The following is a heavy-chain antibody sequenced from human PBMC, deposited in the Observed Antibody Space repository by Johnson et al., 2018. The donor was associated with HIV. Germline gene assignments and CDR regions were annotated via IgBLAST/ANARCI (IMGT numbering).Heavy chain of an antibody. Sequence: QVQLVESGGGVVQPGGSLRLSCAASGFTFSKYGMHWVRQAPGTGLDWVAFIRYDGSSRSYANSVKGRFTISRDNSKSTLYLQMNSLRPEDTAVYYCVKGDEVVAATSGFDIWGQGTMVTVSS. J-gene: IGHJ3*02. CDR2: IRYDGSSR. CDR3: VKGDEVVAATSGFDI. D-gene: IGHD2-15*01. CDR1: GFTFSKYG. V-gene: IGHV3-30*02.